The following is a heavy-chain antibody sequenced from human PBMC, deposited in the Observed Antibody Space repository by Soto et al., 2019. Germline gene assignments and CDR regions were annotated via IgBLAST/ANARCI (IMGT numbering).Heavy chain of an antibody. J-gene: IGHJ4*02. CDR3: GGPFFFGSGGFYNAYLFDY. CDR1: GGSISSYY. Sequence: SETLSLTCTVSGGSISSYYWSWIRQPPGKGLEWIGYIYYSGSTNYNPSLKGRVTISVDTSKNQFSLKLSSVTAADTAVYYCGGPFFFGSGGFYNAYLFDYWGQGTLVTVSS. V-gene: IGHV4-59*08. D-gene: IGHD3-10*01. CDR2: IYYSGST.